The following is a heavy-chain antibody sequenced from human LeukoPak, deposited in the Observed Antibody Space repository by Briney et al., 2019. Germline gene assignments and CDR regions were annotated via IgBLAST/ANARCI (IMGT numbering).Heavy chain of an antibody. Sequence: QTGGSLRLSCAASGFIFSNYWMSWVRQAPGRGLEWVAYIKYDGSEKDYVDSVKGRFTISRDNAKNSLYLQMNSLRVEDTAVYYCARDYIDRGQGTLVTVSS. J-gene: IGHJ1*01. CDR1: GFIFSNYW. CDR3: ARDYID. V-gene: IGHV3-7*01. CDR2: IKYDGSEK.